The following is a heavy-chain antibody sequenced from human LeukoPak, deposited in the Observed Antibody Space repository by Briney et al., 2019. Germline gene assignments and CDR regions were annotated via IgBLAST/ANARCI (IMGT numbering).Heavy chain of an antibody. CDR3: GSSLGPLTEY. Sequence: PGGSLRLSCAASGFTFSSYGMHWVRQAPGKGLEWVAVIWYDGSNKYYADSVEGRFTISRDNAKDTLYLQMNSLRVEDTAVYYCGSSLGPLTEYWGQGTLVTVSS. J-gene: IGHJ4*02. D-gene: IGHD7-27*01. CDR2: IWYDGSNK. CDR1: GFTFSSYG. V-gene: IGHV3-33*03.